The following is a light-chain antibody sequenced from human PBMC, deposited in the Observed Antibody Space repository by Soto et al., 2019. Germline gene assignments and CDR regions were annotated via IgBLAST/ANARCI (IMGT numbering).Light chain of an antibody. Sequence: EIVLTQSPATLSLSPGERATLSCRASQSVSSYLAWYQQKPGQAPRLLIYDKSNRATGIPATFSGSGSGTDFTLAISSLGPEHFAVYYCQQRSNWSFGQGTRLEIK. CDR1: QSVSSY. CDR3: QQRSNWS. CDR2: DKS. V-gene: IGKV3-11*01. J-gene: IGKJ5*01.